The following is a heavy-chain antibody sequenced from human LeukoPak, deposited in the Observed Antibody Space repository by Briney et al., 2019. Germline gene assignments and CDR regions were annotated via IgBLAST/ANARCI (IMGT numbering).Heavy chain of an antibody. D-gene: IGHD1-26*01. CDR1: GGSISSYY. J-gene: IGHJ4*02. CDR2: IYYSGST. CDR3: LRDPIVGATENYFDY. Sequence: PSETLSLTCTVSGGSISSYYWSWIRQPPGKGLEWIGYIYYSGSTNYNPSLKSRVTISVDTSKNQFSLKLSPWTPADPAVYYSLRDPIVGATENYFDYWGQGTLVTVSS. V-gene: IGHV4-59*01.